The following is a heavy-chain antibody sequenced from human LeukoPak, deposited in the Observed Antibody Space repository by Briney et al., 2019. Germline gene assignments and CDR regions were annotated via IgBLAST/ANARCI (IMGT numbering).Heavy chain of an antibody. J-gene: IGHJ4*02. D-gene: IGHD1-7*01. CDR2: IRSGGTNT. CDR1: GFPFSGSG. V-gene: IGHV3-48*04. Sequence: GGSLRLSCAASGFPFSGSGMHWVRQAPGKGLEWVSYIRSGGTNTDYTGSVKGRFTISRDNAKNSLYLQMNSLRAEDTAVYYCARMNYVSSGWGAPFDYWGQGTLVTVSS. CDR3: ARMNYVSSGWGAPFDY.